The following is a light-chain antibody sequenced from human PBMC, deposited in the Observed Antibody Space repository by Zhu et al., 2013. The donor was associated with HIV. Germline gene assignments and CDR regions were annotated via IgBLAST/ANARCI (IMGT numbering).Light chain of an antibody. CDR2: GAS. V-gene: IGKV3-20*01. CDR3: QQYGSSLYT. J-gene: IGKJ2*01. CDR1: QSVTNY. Sequence: EIVLTQSPGTLSLSPGERATLSCRTSQSVTNYLAWYQQKPGQAPRLLIHGASSRATGIPDRFSGSGSGTDFTLTINGLEPEDFAVYYCQQYGSSLYTFGQGTKLEIK.